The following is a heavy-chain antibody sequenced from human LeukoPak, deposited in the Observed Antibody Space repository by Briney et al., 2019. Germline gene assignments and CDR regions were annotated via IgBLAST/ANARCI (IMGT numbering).Heavy chain of an antibody. V-gene: IGHV3-21*06. Sequence: GGSLRLSCAASGLTFSSYRFDWVRQAPGKGLEWVSTISRDSSHIYYADSVKGRLTLSRDNAKNSLYLQMNSLRAEDTAVYYCARSPGLVVPAADDAFDIWGQGTMVTVSS. CDR3: ARSPGLVVPAADDAFDI. J-gene: IGHJ3*02. CDR2: ISRDSSHI. CDR1: GLTFSSYR. D-gene: IGHD2-2*01.